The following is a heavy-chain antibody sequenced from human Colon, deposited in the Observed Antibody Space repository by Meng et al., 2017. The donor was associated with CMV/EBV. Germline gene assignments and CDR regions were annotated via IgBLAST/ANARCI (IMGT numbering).Heavy chain of an antibody. CDR2: IRGSGADT. CDR3: ATAIMIAVGDYVDY. Sequence: SGFTCSNYAMSWVRQAPGKGLEWVSVIRGSGADTYYANPVKGRFTISRDNSKNTLYLQMNSLRAEDTAVYYCATAIMIAVGDYVDYWGQGTLVTVSS. CDR1: GFTCSNYA. V-gene: IGHV3-23*01. D-gene: IGHD3-16*01. J-gene: IGHJ4*02.